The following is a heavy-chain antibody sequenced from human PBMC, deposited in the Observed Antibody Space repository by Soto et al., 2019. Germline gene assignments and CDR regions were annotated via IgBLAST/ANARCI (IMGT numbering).Heavy chain of an antibody. D-gene: IGHD3-10*01. Sequence: QVQLVQSGAEVKRPGSSVKVSCKASGDTFNFYSINWVRQAPGLGLEWMGRVNPIVSMSNYAQKFEGRVMMIEDKSTSTAYMELSSLRSEDTAIYYGASSYGSGYRAFDYWGQGALVTVSS. CDR3: ASSYGSGYRAFDY. CDR1: GDTFNFYS. V-gene: IGHV1-69*02. CDR2: VNPIVSMS. J-gene: IGHJ4*02.